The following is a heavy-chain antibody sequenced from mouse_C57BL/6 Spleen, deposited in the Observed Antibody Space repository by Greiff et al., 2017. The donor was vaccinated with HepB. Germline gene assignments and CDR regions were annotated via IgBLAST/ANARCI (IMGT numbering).Heavy chain of an antibody. D-gene: IGHD1-1*01. CDR1: GYSITSGYY. CDR3: ARENYGSSLDY. CDR2: ISYDGSN. J-gene: IGHJ2*01. V-gene: IGHV3-6*01. Sequence: DVHLVESGPGLVKPSQSLSLTCSVTGYSITSGYYWNWIRQFPGNKLEWMGYISYDGSNNYNPSLKNRISITRDTSKNQFFLKLNSVTTEDTATYYCARENYGSSLDYWGQGTTLTVSS.